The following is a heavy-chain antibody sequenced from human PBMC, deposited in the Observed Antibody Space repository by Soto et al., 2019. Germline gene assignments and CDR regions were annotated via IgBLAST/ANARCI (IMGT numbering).Heavy chain of an antibody. CDR1: GFTFSSYG. V-gene: IGHV3-33*01. Sequence: QLQLVESGGGVVQPGRSLRLSCAASGFTFSSYGMHWVRKAPGKGLEWVAVIWYDGSKKYYADSVKGRFTISRDNSKNTLYLQMTSLRAEDTAVYYCARDGYCSGGSCYSVPVFDYWGQGTLVTVSS. CDR3: ARDGYCSGGSCYSVPVFDY. CDR2: IWYDGSKK. J-gene: IGHJ4*02. D-gene: IGHD2-15*01.